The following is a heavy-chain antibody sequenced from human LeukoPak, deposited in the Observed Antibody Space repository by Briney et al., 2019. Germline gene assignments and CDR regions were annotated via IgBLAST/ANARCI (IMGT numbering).Heavy chain of an antibody. V-gene: IGHV3-21*01. CDR1: GFTFSSYA. CDR3: ARDSASGGSSDY. J-gene: IGHJ4*02. Sequence: KPGGSLRLSCAASGFTFSSYAMSWVRQAPGKGLEWVSSISSSSGYIYYGDSVKGRFTISRDNAKNSLYLQMNSLRAEDTAVYCCARDSASGGSSDYWGQGTLVTVSS. D-gene: IGHD2-15*01. CDR2: ISSSSGYI.